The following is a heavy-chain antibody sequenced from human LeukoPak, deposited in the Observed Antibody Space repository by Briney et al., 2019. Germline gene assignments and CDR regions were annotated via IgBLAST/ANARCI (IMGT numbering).Heavy chain of an antibody. V-gene: IGHV1-69*13. CDR1: GGTFSSYA. D-gene: IGHD3-3*01. CDR2: IIPIFGTA. CDR3: ARLYGSGTTRDAFDI. J-gene: IGHJ3*02. Sequence: SVKVSCKATGGTFSSYAISWVRQAPGQGLEWMGGIIPIFGTANYAQKFQGRVTITADESTSTAYMELSSLRSEDTAVYYCARLYGSGTTRDAFDIWGQGTMVTVSS.